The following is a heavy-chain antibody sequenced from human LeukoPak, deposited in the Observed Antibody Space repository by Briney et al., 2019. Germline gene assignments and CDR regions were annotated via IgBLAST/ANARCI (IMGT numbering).Heavy chain of an antibody. J-gene: IGHJ4*02. CDR2: VYSGGST. CDR3: ARDRSGAYSFDY. V-gene: IGHV3-66*01. Sequence: GGSLRLSCAASGFTVSSNYMSWVRQAPGKGLEWVSVVYSGGSTYYADSVKGRFTISRDNSKNTLYLQMNSLRAEDTAVYYCARDRSGAYSFDYWGQGTLVTVSP. CDR1: GFTVSSNY. D-gene: IGHD2-15*01.